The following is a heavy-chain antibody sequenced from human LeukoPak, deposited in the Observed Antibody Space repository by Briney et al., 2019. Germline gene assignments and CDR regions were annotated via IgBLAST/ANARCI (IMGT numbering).Heavy chain of an antibody. CDR1: GGSISSSSYY. CDR3: ARGYCSGGGCYPPGGWFDP. Sequence: PSETLSLTCTVSGGSISSSSYYWGWIRPPPGKGLEWIGTIYYSGTTYYNPSLKSRVTISVDTSKNQFSLKLSSVTAADTAVYYCARGYCSGGGCYPPGGWFDPWGQGTLVTVSS. J-gene: IGHJ5*02. V-gene: IGHV4-39*01. D-gene: IGHD2-15*01. CDR2: IYYSGTT.